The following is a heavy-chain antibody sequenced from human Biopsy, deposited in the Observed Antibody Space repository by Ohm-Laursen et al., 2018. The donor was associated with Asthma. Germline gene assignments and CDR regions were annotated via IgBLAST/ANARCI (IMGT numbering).Heavy chain of an antibody. CDR3: ARTYYDFLTGQVKDVFGV. V-gene: IGHV1-3*04. Sequence: SVKVSCKASGYNFISFAIHWVRQAPGQRLEWMGWVNTGNGDTKYSQKFQGRVTITGDASASTAYMELRSLRSEDTATYYCARTYYDFLTGQVKDVFGVWGQGTMVTVSS. J-gene: IGHJ3*01. CDR1: GYNFISFA. CDR2: VNTGNGDT. D-gene: IGHD3-9*01.